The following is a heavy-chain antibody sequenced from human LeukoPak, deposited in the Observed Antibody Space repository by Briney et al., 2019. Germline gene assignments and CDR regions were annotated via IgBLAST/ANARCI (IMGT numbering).Heavy chain of an antibody. D-gene: IGHD6-13*01. V-gene: IGHV3-23*01. CDR2: ICSSGGSK. CDR1: GFTFSSYA. Sequence: GGTLRLSCAASGFTFSSYAMSWVRQAPGKGLEWVSGICSSGGSKYYADSVKGRFTISRDNSKNTLYLQMDSLRAEDPAVYYCSRLRGSWYMCWFEPWDQGTLVTVSS. CDR3: SRLRGSWYMCWFEP. J-gene: IGHJ5*02.